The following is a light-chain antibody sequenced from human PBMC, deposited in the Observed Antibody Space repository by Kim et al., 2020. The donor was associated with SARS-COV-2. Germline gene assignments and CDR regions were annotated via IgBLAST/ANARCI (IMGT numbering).Light chain of an antibody. CDR1: SGSIEDNY. V-gene: IGLV6-57*03. Sequence: GRTVTRSCTRSSGSIEDNYVQWYQQCPGGVPTTVIYEDDQRPSGVSDRFSGSIDNSSNSASLTISGLRTEDEADYYCQSYNRDNVLFGGGTQLTVL. J-gene: IGLJ2*01. CDR3: QSYNRDNVL. CDR2: EDD.